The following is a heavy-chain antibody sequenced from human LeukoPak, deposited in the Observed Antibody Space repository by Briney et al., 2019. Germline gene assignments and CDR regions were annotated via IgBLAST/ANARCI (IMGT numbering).Heavy chain of an antibody. Sequence: GGSLRLSCAAYGFTFRSYSMNWVRQAPGKGLEWVCYITSSSSFIYHAESVKGRFTISRDNAKNSLYLQMNSLRAEDTAVYYCARDMTGRDCSGGSCYGYGLDVWGQGTTVTVSS. V-gene: IGHV3-21*01. CDR3: ARDMTGRDCSGGSCYGYGLDV. D-gene: IGHD2-15*01. CDR2: ITSSSSFI. J-gene: IGHJ6*02. CDR1: GFTFRSYS.